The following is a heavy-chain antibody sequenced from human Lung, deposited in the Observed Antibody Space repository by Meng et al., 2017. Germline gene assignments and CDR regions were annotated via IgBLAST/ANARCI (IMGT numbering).Heavy chain of an antibody. V-gene: IGHV4-34*02. CDR1: GGSFSDYY. Sequence: HVHPQEWGARLLKPSETLSLTCVVSGGSFSDYYWSWIRQPPGKGLEWIGEINHSGSTNYNPSLESRATISVDTSQNNLSLKLSSVTAADSAVYYCARGPTTMAHDFDYWGQGTLVTVSS. D-gene: IGHD4-11*01. J-gene: IGHJ4*02. CDR2: INHSGST. CDR3: ARGPTTMAHDFDY.